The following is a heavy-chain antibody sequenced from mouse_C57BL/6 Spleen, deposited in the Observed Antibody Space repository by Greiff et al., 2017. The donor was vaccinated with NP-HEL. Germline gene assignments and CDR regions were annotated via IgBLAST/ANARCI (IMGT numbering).Heavy chain of an antibody. Sequence: EVKLMESGAELVRPGASVKLSCTASGFNIKDDYMHWVKQRPEQGLEWIGWIDPENVDTEYASKFQGKATITADTSSNTAYLQLSSLTSEDTAVYYCTTSGKDFDYWGQGTTLTVSS. D-gene: IGHD4-1*01. CDR2: IDPENVDT. J-gene: IGHJ2*01. CDR1: GFNIKDDY. V-gene: IGHV14-4*01. CDR3: TTSGKDFDY.